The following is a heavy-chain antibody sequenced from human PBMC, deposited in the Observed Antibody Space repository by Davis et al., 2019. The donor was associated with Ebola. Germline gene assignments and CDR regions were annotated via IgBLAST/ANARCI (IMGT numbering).Heavy chain of an antibody. CDR1: GFTFSSYW. CDR3: ARGAWLVRYYYYGMDV. J-gene: IGHJ6*02. CDR2: INQDGSEK. D-gene: IGHD6-19*01. Sequence: GGSLRLSCAASGFTFSSYWMTWVRQAPGKGLEWVANINQDGSEKYYVDSVKGRFTISRDNAKKSMFLQMNSLRAEDTALYYCARGAWLVRYYYYGMDVWGQGTTVTVSS. V-gene: IGHV3-7*01.